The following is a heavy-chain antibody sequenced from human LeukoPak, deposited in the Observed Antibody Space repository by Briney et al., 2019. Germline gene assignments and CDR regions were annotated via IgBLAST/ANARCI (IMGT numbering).Heavy chain of an antibody. CDR1: SGSFSSSSYF. J-gene: IGHJ4*02. Sequence: SETLSLTCTVSSGSFSSSSYFCGWIRQSPGMGLEWIATINYSGTTYYNPSLKSQVTITVDTSITPFSLKLTSVTAADTAVYYCARLGGGIRPWGDWGQGTLVTVSS. CDR3: ARLGGGIRPWGD. CDR2: INYSGTT. V-gene: IGHV4-39*01. D-gene: IGHD1-14*01.